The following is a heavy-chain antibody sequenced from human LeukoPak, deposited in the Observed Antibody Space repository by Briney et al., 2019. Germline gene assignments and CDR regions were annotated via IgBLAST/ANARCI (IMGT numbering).Heavy chain of an antibody. Sequence: SETLSLTCSVYGGSFSGYYWNWIRQPPGKGLEWIGEINHSGSTNYDPSLKSRVTISVDASKNQFSLKLSSVTAADSAVYYCARGVMAGAFDIWGQGTMVTVSS. CDR2: INHSGST. CDR1: GGSFSGYY. V-gene: IGHV4-34*01. CDR3: ARGVMAGAFDI. J-gene: IGHJ3*02. D-gene: IGHD5-24*01.